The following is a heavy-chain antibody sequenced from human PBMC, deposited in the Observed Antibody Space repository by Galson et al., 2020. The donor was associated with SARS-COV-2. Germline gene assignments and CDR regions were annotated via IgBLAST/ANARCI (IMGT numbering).Heavy chain of an antibody. J-gene: IGHJ4*02. CDR3: ARGPRFGELLSPFDY. V-gene: IGHV3-30-3*01. D-gene: IGHD3-10*01. CDR1: GFTFSSYA. Sequence: TGGSLRLSCAASGFTFSSYAMHWVRQAPGKGLEWVAVISYDGSNKYYADSVKGRFTISRDNSKNTLYLQMNSLRAEDTAVYYCARGPRFGELLSPFDYWGQGTLVTVSS. CDR2: ISYDGSNK.